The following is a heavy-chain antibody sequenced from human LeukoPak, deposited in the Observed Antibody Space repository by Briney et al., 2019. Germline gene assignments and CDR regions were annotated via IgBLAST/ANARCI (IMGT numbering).Heavy chain of an antibody. CDR2: INPRSGGT. CDR1: GYTFTGYY. CDR3: ARGGTRGYSGYNWFDP. D-gene: IGHD5-12*01. J-gene: IGHJ5*02. Sequence: ASVKVSCKASGYTFTGYYMHWARQAPGQGLEWMGWINPRSGGTKYAQKFQGRVTMTRDTSISTAYMELSRLGSDDTAVYHCARGGTRGYSGYNWFDPWGQGTLVTVSS. V-gene: IGHV1-2*02.